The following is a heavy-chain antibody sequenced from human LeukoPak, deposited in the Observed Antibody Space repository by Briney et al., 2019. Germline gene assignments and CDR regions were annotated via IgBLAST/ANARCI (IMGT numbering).Heavy chain of an antibody. CDR1: AYTFSSYL. V-gene: IGHV1-46*01. D-gene: IGHD3-10*01. Sequence: RASVKVSCKASAYTFSSYLLHLVRQAPGQGLEWMGTINPSGGSISYAQRFQGRVTMTRDTSTSTVYMELSSLRSEDTAVYYCARDLGLRGVTNWFDPWGQGTLVTVSS. CDR2: INPSGGSI. J-gene: IGHJ5*02. CDR3: ARDLGLRGVTNWFDP.